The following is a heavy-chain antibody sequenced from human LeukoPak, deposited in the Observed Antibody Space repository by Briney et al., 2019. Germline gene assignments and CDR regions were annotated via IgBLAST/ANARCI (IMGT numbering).Heavy chain of an antibody. CDR1: GFTFSSYW. Sequence: PGGSLRLSCAASGFTFSSYWMHWVRQAPGKGLVWVSRINSDGSSTSYADSVKGRFTISRDNSKNTLYLQMNSLRAEDTAVYYCARVSDSSGYYSYYFDYWGQGTLVTVSS. J-gene: IGHJ4*02. CDR3: ARVSDSSGYYSYYFDY. V-gene: IGHV3-74*01. CDR2: INSDGSST. D-gene: IGHD3-22*01.